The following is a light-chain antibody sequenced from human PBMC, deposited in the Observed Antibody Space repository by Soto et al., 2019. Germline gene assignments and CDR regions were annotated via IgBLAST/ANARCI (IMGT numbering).Light chain of an antibody. CDR2: GAS. Sequence: EIVMTQSPATLSVSPGERATLSCRASQSVSSNLAWYQQKPGQAPRHLIYGASTRATGIPARFSGSGSGTEFTLTISSLQSEDFAVYYCQQYNNWPDTFGPGTKVDIK. J-gene: IGKJ3*01. CDR3: QQYNNWPDT. V-gene: IGKV3-15*01. CDR1: QSVSSN.